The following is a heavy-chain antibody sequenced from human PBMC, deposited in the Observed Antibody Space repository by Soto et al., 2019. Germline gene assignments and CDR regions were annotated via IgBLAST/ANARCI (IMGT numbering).Heavy chain of an antibody. CDR2: NYYSGRK. Sequence: PETLSLTCTVSCGSISGSTYNWGWIRQPTGKGMEYIGSNYYSGRKYYNPSLKSRVTVSVDTSKNQFSLNLNSVTAADTAVYYCARHCSGSQYPIDHWGQGTLVTVSS. CDR3: ARHCSGSQYPIDH. CDR1: CGSISGSTYN. V-gene: IGHV4-39*01. J-gene: IGHJ4*02. D-gene: IGHD3-10*02.